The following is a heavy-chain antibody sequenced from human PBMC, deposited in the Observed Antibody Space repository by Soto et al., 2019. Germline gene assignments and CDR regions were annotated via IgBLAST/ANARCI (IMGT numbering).Heavy chain of an antibody. CDR3: ARELPYYDFWSGYYTGGEEYYYGMDV. D-gene: IGHD3-3*01. CDR1: GYTFTSYA. Sequence: ASVKVSCKASGYTFTSYAMHWVRQAPGQRLEWMGWINAGNGNTKYPQKFQGRVTITRDTSASTAYMELSSLRSEDTAVYYCARELPYYDFWSGYYTGGEEYYYGMDVWGQGTTVTVSS. J-gene: IGHJ6*02. CDR2: INAGNGNT. V-gene: IGHV1-3*01.